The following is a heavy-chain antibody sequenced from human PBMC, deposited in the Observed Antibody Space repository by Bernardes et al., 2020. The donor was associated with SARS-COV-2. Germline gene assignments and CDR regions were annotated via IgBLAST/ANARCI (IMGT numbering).Heavy chain of an antibody. J-gene: IGHJ6*02. V-gene: IGHV1-18*01. Sequence: ASVKVSCKASGYTFTSYGISWVRQAPGQGLEWMGWISAYNGNTNYAQKLQGRVTMTTDTSTSTAYMELRSLRSDDTAVYYCARAGREQIYYYYGMDVWGQGTTVTVAS. CDR2: ISAYNGNT. CDR1: GYTFTSYG. CDR3: ARAGREQIYYYYGMDV.